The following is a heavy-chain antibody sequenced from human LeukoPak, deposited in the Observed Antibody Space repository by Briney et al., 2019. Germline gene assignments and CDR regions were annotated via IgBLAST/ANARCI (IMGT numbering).Heavy chain of an antibody. CDR3: AREGLRTVGTNAPFNN. D-gene: IGHD1-1*01. V-gene: IGHV4-4*02. J-gene: IGHJ4*02. CDR2: IYHSGST. Sequence: SETLSLTCAVSGGSISSSNWWSWVRQPPGKGQEWIGEIYHSGSTNYNPSLKSRVTISVDKSKNQFSLKLSSVTAADTAVYYCAREGLRTVGTNAPFNNWGQGTLVTVSS. CDR1: GGSISSSNW.